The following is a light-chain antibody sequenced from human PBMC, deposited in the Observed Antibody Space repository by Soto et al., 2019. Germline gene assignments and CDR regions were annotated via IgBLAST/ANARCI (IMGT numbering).Light chain of an antibody. CDR3: HQYGSSVRA. CDR2: GAS. Sequence: DIVLTQSPGTLSLSPGERATLSCRASQNISSNYLAWHQQKPGQAPRLLIYGASSRAPGIPDRFSGSGSGTDFTLTISRLEPDDLAVYHCHQYGSSVRAFGQGTKVDI. CDR1: QNISSNY. J-gene: IGKJ1*01. V-gene: IGKV3-20*01.